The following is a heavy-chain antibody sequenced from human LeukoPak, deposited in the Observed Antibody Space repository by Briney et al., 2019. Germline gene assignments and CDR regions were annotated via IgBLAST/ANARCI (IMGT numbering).Heavy chain of an antibody. Sequence: SETLSLTCTVSGGSISSSSYYWGWIRQPPGKGLEWIGSIYYSGSTYYNPSLKSRVTISVDTSKNQFSLKLSSVTAADTAVYYCARHXSSSDAFDIWGQGTMVTVSS. D-gene: IGHD6-6*01. V-gene: IGHV4-39*01. CDR2: IYYSGST. CDR3: ARHXSSSDAFDI. J-gene: IGHJ3*02. CDR1: GGSISSSSYY.